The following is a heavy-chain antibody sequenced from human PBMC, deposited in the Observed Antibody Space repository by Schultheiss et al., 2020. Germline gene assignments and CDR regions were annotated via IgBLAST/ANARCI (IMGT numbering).Heavy chain of an antibody. V-gene: IGHV3-7*01. CDR2: IKQDGSAK. CDR1: GFTFTTYW. CDR3: ARGEYCSSTSCYEPYYYYYYMDV. D-gene: IGHD2-2*01. Sequence: GESLKISCAASGFTFTTYWMSWVRQAPGKGLEWVANIKQDGSAKYYVDSVKGRFTISRDNAKNLMYLQMNSLGAEDTAVYYCARGEYCSSTSCYEPYYYYYYMDVWGKGTTVTVSS. J-gene: IGHJ6*03.